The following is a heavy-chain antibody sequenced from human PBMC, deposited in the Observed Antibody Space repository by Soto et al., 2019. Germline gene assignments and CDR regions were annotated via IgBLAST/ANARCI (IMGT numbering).Heavy chain of an antibody. J-gene: IGHJ4*02. D-gene: IGHD6-19*01. CDR1: GFTFSSYG. CDR3: AKDARSGWNFDY. CDR2: ISYDGSNT. V-gene: IGHV3-30*18. Sequence: PGGSLRLSCVASGFTFSSYGMHWVRQAPGKGLEWVAIISYDGSNTYYADSVKGRFTISRDNSKNTLYLQMNSLRAEDTAVYYCAKDARSGWNFDYWGQGTLVTVSS.